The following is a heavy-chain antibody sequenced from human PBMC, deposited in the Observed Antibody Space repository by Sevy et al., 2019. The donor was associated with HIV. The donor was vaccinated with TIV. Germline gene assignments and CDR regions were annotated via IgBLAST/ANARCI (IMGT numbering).Heavy chain of an antibody. CDR3: AKRDSSWDGDPFDI. CDR2: IYNSGST. CDR1: GGSISSYY. J-gene: IGHJ3*02. V-gene: IGHV4-59*12. D-gene: IGHD6-13*01. Sequence: SETLSLTCTVSGGSISSYYWTWIRQPPGKGLEWIGYIYNSGSTNYNPSLKSRVTISVDTSKNQFSLRLNSVTAADTALYYCAKRDSSWDGDPFDIRGQGTMVTVSS.